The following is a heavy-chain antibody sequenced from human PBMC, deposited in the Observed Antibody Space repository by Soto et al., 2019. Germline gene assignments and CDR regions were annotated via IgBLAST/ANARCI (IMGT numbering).Heavy chain of an antibody. Sequence: PSEPVSLTCAVSGYSTRRGYNWGWIRQPPGKGLEWIASIFHSGTTFYNPSLRSRVTISVDTSRNEFSLNLSSVTAADTAVYVCTRGGARWLPDSWGHGTLVTVSS. CDR2: IFHSGTT. CDR3: TRGGARWLPDS. CDR1: GYSTRRGYN. D-gene: IGHD5-12*01. V-gene: IGHV4-38-2*01. J-gene: IGHJ5*01.